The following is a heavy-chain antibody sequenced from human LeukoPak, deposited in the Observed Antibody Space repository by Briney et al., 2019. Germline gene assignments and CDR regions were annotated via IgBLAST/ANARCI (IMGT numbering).Heavy chain of an antibody. CDR3: ARDPDFWSGYYGDY. J-gene: IGHJ4*02. CDR2: IKQDGSEK. Sequence: SGGSLRLSCAASGFTFGNYWMSWVRQAPGKGLEWVANIKQDGSEKYYVDSVKGRFTISRDNAKNSLYLQMNSLRAEDTAVYYCARDPDFWSGYYGDYWGQGTLVTVSS. D-gene: IGHD3-3*01. CDR1: GFTFGNYW. V-gene: IGHV3-7*01.